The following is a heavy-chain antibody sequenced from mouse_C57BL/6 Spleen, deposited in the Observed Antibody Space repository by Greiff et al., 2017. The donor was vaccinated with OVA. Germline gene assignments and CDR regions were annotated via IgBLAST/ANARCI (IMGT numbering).Heavy chain of an antibody. J-gene: IGHJ1*03. CDR3: AVRYGSSLYGYLDV. CDR1: GYTFTSYW. D-gene: IGHD1-1*01. CDR2: IPPNSGST. Sequence: VQLKQPGAELAKPGASVKLSCKASGYTFTSYWMHWVKQRPGQGLEWIGMIPPNSGSTNYNEKFKSKATLTVDKYSSTAYMQLSSLTSEDSAVYDCAVRYGSSLYGYLDVWGTGTTVTVSS. V-gene: IGHV1-64*01.